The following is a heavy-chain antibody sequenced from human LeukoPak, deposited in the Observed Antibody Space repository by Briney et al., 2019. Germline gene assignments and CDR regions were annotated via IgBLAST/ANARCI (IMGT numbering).Heavy chain of an antibody. CDR3: TKNQILDDTGSWYTY. CDR1: EFTFRTYA. J-gene: IGHJ4*02. Sequence: SGGSLRLSCGASEFTFRTYAMSWVRQAPGKGLEWVSGISDGGGRTFYAESVKGRFTVSRDNSRNTLYLRMNSLRAEDTAIYYCTKNQILDDTGSWYTYWGQGTLVTVSS. CDR2: ISDGGGRT. D-gene: IGHD6-13*01. V-gene: IGHV3-23*01.